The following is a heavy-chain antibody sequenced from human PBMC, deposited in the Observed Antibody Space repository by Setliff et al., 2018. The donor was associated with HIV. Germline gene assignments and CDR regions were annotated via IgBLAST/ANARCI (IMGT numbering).Heavy chain of an antibody. CDR3: ARGEDEDTAMIYYGMDV. D-gene: IGHD5-18*01. CDR2: IYHSGST. V-gene: IGHV4-30-2*01. Sequence: PSETLSLTCAVSGGSISSGGYSWSWIRQPPGKGLEWIGYIYHSGSTYYNPSLKSRVTISVDTSKNQFSLKLSSVTAADTAVYYCARGEDEDTAMIYYGMDVWGQGTTVTVSS. CDR1: GGSISSGGYS. J-gene: IGHJ6*02.